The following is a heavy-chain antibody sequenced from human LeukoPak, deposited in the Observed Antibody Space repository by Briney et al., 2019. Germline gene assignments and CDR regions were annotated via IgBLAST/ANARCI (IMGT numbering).Heavy chain of an antibody. CDR1: GFTVSSNY. D-gene: IGHD4-17*01. J-gene: IGHJ4*02. Sequence: PGGSLRLSCAASGFTVSSNYMSWVRQAPGKGLEWVSVIYSGGTTYYADSVKGRFTISRDNSKNTLYLQMNSLRAEDTAVYYCARVYFDYGVLHFDYWGQGTLVTVSS. CDR3: ARVYFDYGVLHFDY. CDR2: IYSGGTT. V-gene: IGHV3-53*01.